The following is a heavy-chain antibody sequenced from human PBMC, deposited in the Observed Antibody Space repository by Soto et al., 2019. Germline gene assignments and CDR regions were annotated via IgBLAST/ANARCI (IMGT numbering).Heavy chain of an antibody. V-gene: IGHV1-69*12. CDR3: ARAGGSGYLVYY. J-gene: IGHJ4*02. D-gene: IGHD3-22*01. CDR1: GGTFSSYA. CDR2: VIPIFGTA. Sequence: QVQLVQSGAEVKKPGSSVKVSCKASGGTFSSYAISWVRQAPGQGLEWRGGVIPIFGTANYAQKFQGRVTMTAAESTSTAYMELSSLRSEDTAVYSWARAGGSGYLVYYWGQGTLVTVSS.